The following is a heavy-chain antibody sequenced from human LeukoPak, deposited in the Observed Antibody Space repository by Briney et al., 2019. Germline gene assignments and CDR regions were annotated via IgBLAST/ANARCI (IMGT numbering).Heavy chain of an antibody. J-gene: IGHJ4*02. Sequence: PGGSLRLSCAASGFSFSDYHMSWIRQAPGKGLEWVSYISSSSDYTNYADSVKGRFTISRDNSKNTLYLQMNSLRAEDTAVYYCAKEGVNWNYEYWGQGTLVTVSS. CDR2: ISSSSDYT. V-gene: IGHV3-11*05. D-gene: IGHD1-7*01. CDR1: GFSFSDYH. CDR3: AKEGVNWNYEY.